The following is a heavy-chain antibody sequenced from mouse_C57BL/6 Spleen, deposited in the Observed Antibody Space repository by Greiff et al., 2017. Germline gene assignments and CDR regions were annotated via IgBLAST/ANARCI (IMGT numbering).Heavy chain of an antibody. CDR1: VYTFTDYN. CDR3: ARDDYDWYFDV. V-gene: IGHV1-22*01. CDR2: INPNNGGT. J-gene: IGHJ1*03. D-gene: IGHD2-4*01. Sequence: EVQLQESGPELVKPGASVKMSCKASVYTFTDYNMHWVKQSHGKSLEWIGYINPNNGGTSYNQKFKGKATLTVNKSSSTAYMELRSLTSEDSAVYYCARDDYDWYFDVWGTGTTVTVSS.